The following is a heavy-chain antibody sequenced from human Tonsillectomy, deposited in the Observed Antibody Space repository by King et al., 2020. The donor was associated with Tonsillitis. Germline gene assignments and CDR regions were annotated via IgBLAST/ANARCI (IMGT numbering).Heavy chain of an antibody. J-gene: IGHJ3*02. CDR3: AGDWGATNPLDVCDI. CDR2: ISDDGTNK. D-gene: IGHD1-26*01. Sequence: VQLVESGGGVVQPGRSLRLSCATSGFTFSSYGMHWVRQAPGKGLAWVAVISDDGTNKFYADSVKGRFTISRDNSENTLYMQINSLRAKETAMYYCAGDWGATNPLDVCDIWGQGTLVTVSS. V-gene: IGHV3-33*05. CDR1: GFTFSSYG.